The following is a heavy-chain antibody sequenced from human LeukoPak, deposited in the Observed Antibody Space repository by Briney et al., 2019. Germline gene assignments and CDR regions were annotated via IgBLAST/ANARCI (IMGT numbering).Heavy chain of an antibody. Sequence: ASVKVSCKASGGTFSSYAISWVRQAPEQGLEWMGRIIPILGIANYAQKFQGRVTITADKSTSTAYMELSSLRSEDTAVYYCARYVLAVAVSYYYGMDVWGQGTTVTVSS. D-gene: IGHD6-19*01. CDR1: GGTFSSYA. CDR3: ARYVLAVAVSYYYGMDV. J-gene: IGHJ6*02. CDR2: IIPILGIA. V-gene: IGHV1-69*04.